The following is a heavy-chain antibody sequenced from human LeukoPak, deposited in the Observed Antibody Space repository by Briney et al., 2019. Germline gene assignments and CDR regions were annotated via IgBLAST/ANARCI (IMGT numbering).Heavy chain of an antibody. Sequence: GGSLRLSCAASGFTFSSYAMSWVRQAPGKGLEWVSAISGSGGSTYYADSVKGRFTISRDNSKNTLYLQMNSLRAEDTAVYYCANLADYRSSIVPSFPTSSGQGTLVTVSS. J-gene: IGHJ5*02. CDR3: ANLADYRSSIVPSFPTS. CDR2: ISGSGGST. V-gene: IGHV3-23*01. D-gene: IGHD6-6*01. CDR1: GFTFSSYA.